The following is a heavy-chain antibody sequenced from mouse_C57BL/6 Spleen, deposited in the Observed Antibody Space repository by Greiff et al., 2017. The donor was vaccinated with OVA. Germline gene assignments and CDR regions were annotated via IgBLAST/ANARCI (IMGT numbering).Heavy chain of an antibody. D-gene: IGHD2-2*01. CDR3: ARIYGYDGFDY. V-gene: IGHV1-82*01. Sequence: VQLKESGPELVKPGASVKISCKASGYAFSSSWMNWVKQRPGKGLEWIGRIYPGDGDTNYNGKFKGKATLTADKSSSTAYMQLSSLTSEDSAVYFCARIYGYDGFDYWGQGTTLTVSS. J-gene: IGHJ2*01. CDR1: GYAFSSSW. CDR2: IYPGDGDT.